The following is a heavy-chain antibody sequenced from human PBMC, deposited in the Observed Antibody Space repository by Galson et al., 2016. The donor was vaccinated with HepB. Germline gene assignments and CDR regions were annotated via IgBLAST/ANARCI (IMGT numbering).Heavy chain of an antibody. J-gene: IGHJ3*02. CDR1: GLSLSPYA. CDR2: ISASGGSK. D-gene: IGHD4-11*01. V-gene: IGHV3-23*01. CDR3: AKDRLSGHGDYSRGIFDT. Sequence: SLRLSCAGSGLSLSPYAMSWGRQAPGKGLEWVSGISASGGSKTYADSVRGRFIISRDNSNNKLFLQMNSLTTEDTAIYFCAKDRLSGHGDYSRGIFDTWGRGTEVTVSS.